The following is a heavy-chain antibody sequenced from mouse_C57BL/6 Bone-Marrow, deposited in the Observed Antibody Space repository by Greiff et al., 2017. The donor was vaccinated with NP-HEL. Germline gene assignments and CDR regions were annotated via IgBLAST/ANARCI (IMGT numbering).Heavy chain of an antibody. CDR1: GFNITDYY. CDR3: GMGYCDV. V-gene: IGHV14-2*01. CDR2: IDPEDGET. J-gene: IGHJ1*03. Sequence: EVQLQQSGAELVKPGASVKLSCTASGFNITDYYMHWVKQRTEQGLEWIGRIDPEDGETKYAPNLQGKATLTADTSSNTAYIQISSLTSEDTAVLYCGMGYCDVWGRGKTVTVTS. D-gene: IGHD2-3*01.